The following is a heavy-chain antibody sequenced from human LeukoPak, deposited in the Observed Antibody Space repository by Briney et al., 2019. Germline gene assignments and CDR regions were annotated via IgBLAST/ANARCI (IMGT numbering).Heavy chain of an antibody. V-gene: IGHV3-48*04. CDR3: ARNFYGDYVGTGANWLDP. D-gene: IGHD4-17*01. J-gene: IGHJ5*02. CDR2: ISSSSSTI. Sequence: PGGSLRLSCAASGFTFSSYSMNWVRQAPGKGLEWVSYISSSSSTIYYADSVKGRFTISRDNAKNSLYLQMNSLRAEGTAVYYCARNFYGDYVGTGANWLDPWGQGTLVTVSS. CDR1: GFTFSSYS.